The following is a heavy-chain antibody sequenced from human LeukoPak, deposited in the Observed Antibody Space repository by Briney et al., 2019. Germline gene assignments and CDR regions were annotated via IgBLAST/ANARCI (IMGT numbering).Heavy chain of an antibody. D-gene: IGHD3-16*01. CDR3: ARINYEGDS. Sequence: PGGSLRLSCAASGFTFSNYAMGWVRQVPGKGLVWVSHINNDGSYATYAESVKGRFTISRDNAKNTLFLQMNSLRAEDTAVYYCARINYEGDSWGQGTLVTVSS. J-gene: IGHJ4*02. CDR2: INNDGSYA. CDR1: GFTFSNYA. V-gene: IGHV3-74*01.